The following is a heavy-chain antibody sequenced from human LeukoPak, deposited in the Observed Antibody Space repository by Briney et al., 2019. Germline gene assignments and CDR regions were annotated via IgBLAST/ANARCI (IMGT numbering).Heavy chain of an antibody. V-gene: IGHV3-15*01. CDR1: GFTLTNAW. J-gene: IGHJ6*02. D-gene: IGHD3-16*01. Sequence: GGSLRLSCAAPGFTLTNAWMSWVRQAPGKGLEGVGRVKDKTDGGTTDYAAPVKGRFTITRDDSKNTLFLQMNSLEIEDTAVYYCTTVRGSGNFGLDVWGQGTTVTVSS. CDR3: TTVRGSGNFGLDV. CDR2: VKDKTDGGTT.